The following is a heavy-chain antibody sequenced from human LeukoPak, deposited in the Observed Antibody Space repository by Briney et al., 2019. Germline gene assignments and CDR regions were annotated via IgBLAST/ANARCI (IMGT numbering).Heavy chain of an antibody. CDR1: GGSISSSSYY. J-gene: IGHJ6*03. CDR3: ARDRYSYGYVYYYYMDV. D-gene: IGHD5-18*01. V-gene: IGHV4-39*07. Sequence: SETLSLTCTVSGGSISSSSYYWGWIRQPPGKGLEWIGSIYYSGSTYYNPSLKSRVTISVDTSKNQFSLKLSSVTAADTAVYYCARDRYSYGYVYYYYMDVWGKGTTGTVSS. CDR2: IYYSGST.